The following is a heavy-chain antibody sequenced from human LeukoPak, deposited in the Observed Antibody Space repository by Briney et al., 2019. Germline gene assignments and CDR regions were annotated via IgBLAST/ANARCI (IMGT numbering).Heavy chain of an antibody. CDR2: IKQDGSEE. D-gene: IGHD5-24*01. CDR1: GFTFTTYG. J-gene: IGHJ4*02. CDR3: ATRNNGCPYH. Sequence: GGSLRLSCAASGFTFTTYGMMWVRQAPGRGLEWVAKIKQDGSEEYYVDSVRGRFTISRDNAKNSVYLQMNSLRAEDTAVYYCATRNNGCPYHWGQGTLVTVSS. V-gene: IGHV3-7*01.